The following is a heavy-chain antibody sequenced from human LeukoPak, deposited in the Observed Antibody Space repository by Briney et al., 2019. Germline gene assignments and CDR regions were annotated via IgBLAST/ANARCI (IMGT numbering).Heavy chain of an antibody. D-gene: IGHD3-22*01. CDR1: GFTVSSNY. Sequence: GGSLRLSCAASGFTVSSNYMSWVRQAPGKGLEWVSSISSSSSYIYYADSVKGRFTISRDNAKNSLYLQMNSLRAEDTAVYYCARSTDYYDSSGYYDFDYWGQGTLVTVSS. CDR3: ARSTDYYDSSGYYDFDY. V-gene: IGHV3-21*01. J-gene: IGHJ4*02. CDR2: ISSSSSYI.